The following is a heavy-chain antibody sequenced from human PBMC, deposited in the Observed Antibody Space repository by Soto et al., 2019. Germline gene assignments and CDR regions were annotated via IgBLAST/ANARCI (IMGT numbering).Heavy chain of an antibody. V-gene: IGHV3-23*01. CDR3: AKGSRYSSGCYDY. CDR1: GFTFSSYA. D-gene: IGHD6-19*01. J-gene: IGHJ4*02. CDR2: ISGSGGST. Sequence: GGSLRLSCAASGFTFSSYAMSWVRRAPGKGLEWVSAISGSGGSTYYADSVKGRFTISRDNSKNTLYLQMNSLRAEDTAVYYCAKGSRYSSGCYDYWGQGTLVTVSS.